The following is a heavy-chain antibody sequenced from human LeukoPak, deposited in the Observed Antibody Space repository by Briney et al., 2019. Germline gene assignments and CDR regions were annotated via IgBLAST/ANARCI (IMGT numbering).Heavy chain of an antibody. Sequence: SETLSLTCAVYGGSFSGYYWSWIRQPPGKGLEWIGEINHSGSTNYNLSLKSRVTISIDTSKNQFSLKLSSVTAADTAVYYCARATHSGSLAPFDFWGQGTLVTVSS. J-gene: IGHJ4*02. D-gene: IGHD1-26*01. CDR3: ARATHSGSLAPFDF. V-gene: IGHV4-34*01. CDR2: INHSGST. CDR1: GGSFSGYY.